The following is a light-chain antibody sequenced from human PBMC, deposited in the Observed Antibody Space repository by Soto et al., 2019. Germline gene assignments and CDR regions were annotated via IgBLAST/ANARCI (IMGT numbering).Light chain of an antibody. CDR2: ANN. CDR3: QSYDSSLNGWV. Sequence: QLVLTQPPSVSGAPGQRVTISCTGSSSNIGAGYDVHWYQQLPGTAPKLLIYANNNRPSGVPDRLSGSRSGTSASLAITGLQAEDEADYYCQSYDSSLNGWVFGGGTKVTVL. J-gene: IGLJ2*01. CDR1: SSNIGAGYD. V-gene: IGLV1-40*01.